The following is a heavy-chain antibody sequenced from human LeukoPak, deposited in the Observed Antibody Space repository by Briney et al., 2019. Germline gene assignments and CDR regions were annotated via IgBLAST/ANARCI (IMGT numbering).Heavy chain of an antibody. V-gene: IGHV4-59*08. CDR1: GGSISYYY. CDR2: VYYSGST. D-gene: IGHD2-21*02. J-gene: IGHJ3*02. CDR3: ARHAYCGGDCFGGAFEI. Sequence: PSETLSLTCTVSGGSISYYYWSWIRQPPGKGLEWIGYVYYSGSTSYNPSPKSRVTISLDTSKHQFSLKLNSMTAADTAVYYCARHAYCGGDCFGGAFEIWGQGTMVTVSS.